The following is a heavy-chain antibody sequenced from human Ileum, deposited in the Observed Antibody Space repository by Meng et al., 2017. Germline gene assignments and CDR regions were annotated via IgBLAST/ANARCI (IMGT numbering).Heavy chain of an antibody. V-gene: IGHV1-3*01. CDR2: INSGNGNI. CDR1: GYTFRNYP. J-gene: IGHJ4*02. Sequence: QVQVVQSGAEVKTVGASVQVSCTASGYTFRNYPLHWVRQAPGQRLEWMGWINSGNGNIKISQMFQGRITITSDTSATAYMELSSLRSEDTAVYFCARENDNWNYFDYWGQGSLVTVSS. CDR3: ARENDNWNYFDY. D-gene: IGHD1-1*01.